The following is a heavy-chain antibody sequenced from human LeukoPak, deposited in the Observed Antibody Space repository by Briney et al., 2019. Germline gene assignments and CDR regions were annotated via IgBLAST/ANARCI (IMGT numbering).Heavy chain of an antibody. J-gene: IGHJ3*02. CDR3: ARADYYDSSGHNGAFDI. CDR1: GYTFTSYA. D-gene: IGHD3-22*01. Sequence: GASVKVSCKASGYTFTSYAMHWVRQAPGQRLEWMGWINAGNGNTKYSQEFQGRVTITRDTSASTAYMELSSLRSEDMAVYYCARADYYDSSGHNGAFDIWGQGTMVTVSS. V-gene: IGHV1-3*03. CDR2: INAGNGNT.